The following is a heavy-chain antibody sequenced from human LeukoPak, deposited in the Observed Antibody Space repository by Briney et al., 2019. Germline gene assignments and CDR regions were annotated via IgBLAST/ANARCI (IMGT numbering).Heavy chain of an antibody. J-gene: IGHJ4*02. CDR2: IIPIFGTA. CDR1: GGTFSSYA. Sequence: SVKVSFKASGGTFSSYAISWVRQAPGQGLEWMGGIIPIFGTANYAQKFQGRVTITADESTSTAYMELSSLRSEDTAVYYCATRRGKRGYSGYDSVGFDYWGRGTLVTVSS. V-gene: IGHV1-69*01. D-gene: IGHD5-12*01. CDR3: ATRRGKRGYSGYDSVGFDY.